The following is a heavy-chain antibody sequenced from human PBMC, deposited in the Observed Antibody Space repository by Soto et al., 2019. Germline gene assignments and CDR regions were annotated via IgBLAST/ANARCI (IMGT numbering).Heavy chain of an antibody. J-gene: IGHJ1*01. CDR3: AREENCRGGTCYSEYFHH. D-gene: IGHD2-15*01. CDR2: VNPSGGSA. Sequence: QVQLVQSGAEVKKPGASVKVSCKTSGYIFTAYSMHWVRQAPGQGLEWMGVVNPSGGSAHYAQSFECRVTLTRDTSTSTFYMELSSLRSEDTAVYYCAREENCRGGTCYSEYFHHLGQGTLVTDSS. CDR1: GYIFTAYS. V-gene: IGHV1-46*01.